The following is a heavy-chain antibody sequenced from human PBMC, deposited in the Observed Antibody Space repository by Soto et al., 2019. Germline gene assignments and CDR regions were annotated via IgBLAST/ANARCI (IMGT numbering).Heavy chain of an antibody. Sequence: QVQLVESGGGVVQPGRSLRLSCAAPGFTFSSYGMHWVRQAPGKGLEWVAVIWYDGSNKYYADSVKGRFTISRDNSKNTLYLQMNSLRAEDTAVYYCARTYYDFWSGYYHYYYYGMDVWGQGTTVTVSS. D-gene: IGHD3-3*01. CDR2: IWYDGSNK. V-gene: IGHV3-33*01. J-gene: IGHJ6*02. CDR3: ARTYYDFWSGYYHYYYYGMDV. CDR1: GFTFSSYG.